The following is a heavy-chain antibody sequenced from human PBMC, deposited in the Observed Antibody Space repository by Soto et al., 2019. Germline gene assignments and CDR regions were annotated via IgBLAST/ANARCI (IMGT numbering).Heavy chain of an antibody. D-gene: IGHD3-16*01. J-gene: IGHJ4*02. V-gene: IGHV3-74*01. CDR2: IHSDGSST. CDR1: GFTFSRYW. Sequence: EVQLVESGGGLVQPGGSLRLSCAASGFTFSRYWMQWVRQAPGKGLVWVSRIHSDGSSTSYADSVKGRFTMSRENAMNTLYLQLYSLRAEDTAVYYCVKGVAYFEEWGQGTLVTVSS. CDR3: VKGVAYFEE.